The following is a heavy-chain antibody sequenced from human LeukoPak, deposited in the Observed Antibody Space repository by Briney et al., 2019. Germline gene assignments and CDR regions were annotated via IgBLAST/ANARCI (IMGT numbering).Heavy chain of an antibody. J-gene: IGHJ5*02. Sequence: ASVKVSCKASGYIFTSYGISWVRQAPGQGLEWMGWISFYNGSTNYAQNLQGRVTMTTDTSTSTAYMELRSLRSDDTAVYYCARVIRFGDFLTWFDPWGQGTLVTVSS. D-gene: IGHD3-10*01. CDR3: ARVIRFGDFLTWFDP. CDR2: ISFYNGST. V-gene: IGHV1-18*01. CDR1: GYIFTSYG.